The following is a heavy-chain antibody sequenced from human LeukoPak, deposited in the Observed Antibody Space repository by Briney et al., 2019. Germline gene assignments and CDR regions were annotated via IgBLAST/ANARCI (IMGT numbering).Heavy chain of an antibody. V-gene: IGHV4-61*02. J-gene: IGHJ3*02. CDR3: ASQLTSGFSAFDI. Sequence: SETLSLTCTVSGGSISSGSYYWSWIRQPAGKGLEWIVRIYTSGSTNYNPSLKSRVTISVDTSKNHFSLKLSSVTAADTAVYYCASQLTSGFSAFDIWGQGTMVTVSS. CDR1: GGSISSGSYY. D-gene: IGHD2-2*01. CDR2: IYTSGST.